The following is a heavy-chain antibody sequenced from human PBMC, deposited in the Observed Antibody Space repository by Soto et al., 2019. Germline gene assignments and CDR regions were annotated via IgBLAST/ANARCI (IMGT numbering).Heavy chain of an antibody. J-gene: IGHJ4*02. CDR3: ARAEDPDCSGGSCHQFDY. D-gene: IGHD2-15*01. CDR1: GGSISSYY. V-gene: IGHV4-59*12. CDR2: IYYSGST. Sequence: PSETLSLTCTVSGGSISSYYWSWIRQPPGKGLEWIVYIYYSGSTNYNPSLKSRVTISVDTSKNQFSLKLSSVTAADTAVYYCARAEDPDCSGGSCHQFDYWGQGTLVTVSS.